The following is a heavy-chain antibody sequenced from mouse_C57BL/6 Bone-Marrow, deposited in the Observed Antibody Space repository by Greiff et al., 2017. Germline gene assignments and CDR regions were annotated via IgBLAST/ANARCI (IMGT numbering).Heavy chain of an antibody. CDR2: IYPRSGNT. V-gene: IGHV1-81*01. Sequence: QVQLQQSGAELARPGASVKLSCKASGYTFTSYGISWVKQRTGQGLEWIGEIYPRSGNTYYNEKFKGKATLTADKSSSAAYMELRSLTSEDSAVEFCARGDWDGYFDYWGQGTTLTVSS. CDR3: ARGDWDGYFDY. CDR1: GYTFTSYG. D-gene: IGHD4-1*01. J-gene: IGHJ2*01.